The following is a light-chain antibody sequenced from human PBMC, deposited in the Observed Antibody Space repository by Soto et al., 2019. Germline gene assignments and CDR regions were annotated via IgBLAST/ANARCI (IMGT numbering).Light chain of an antibody. Sequence: QSALTQPRSVSGSPGQSVTISCTGTSSDVGRYNYVSWYQHHPGKAPKLMIYDVSTRPSGVPDRFSGSKSGTTVSLTISGLQAEDEADYYCCSYAGSPYVFGTGTKLTVL. J-gene: IGLJ1*01. V-gene: IGLV2-11*01. CDR1: SSDVGRYNY. CDR2: DVS. CDR3: CSYAGSPYV.